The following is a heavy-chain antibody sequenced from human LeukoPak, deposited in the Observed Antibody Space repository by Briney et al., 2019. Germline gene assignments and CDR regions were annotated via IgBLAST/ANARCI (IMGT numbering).Heavy chain of an antibody. J-gene: IGHJ4*02. Sequence: ASVKVSCKASGYTFTSYDINWVRQATGQGLEWMGGIIPIFGTADYAQKFQGRVTITTDESTSTAYMELSSLRSEDTAVYYCAEFSNPLTRETGWGQGTLVTVSS. CDR3: AEFSNPLTRETG. D-gene: IGHD3-3*02. CDR2: IIPIFGTA. CDR1: GYTFTSYD. V-gene: IGHV1-69*05.